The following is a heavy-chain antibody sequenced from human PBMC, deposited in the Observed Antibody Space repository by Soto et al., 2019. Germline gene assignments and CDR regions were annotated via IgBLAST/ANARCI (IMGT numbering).Heavy chain of an antibody. D-gene: IGHD3-9*01. CDR1: GFSLSTSGVG. Sequence: QITLKESGPTLVKPTQTLTLTCAFSGFSLSTSGVGVGWIRQPPGKALEWLALIYWDDDKRFSPSLNSRLTITKDTSNNQVVLTTTNMDPVDTATYYCAHMPIIRYTYYYGMDVWGQGTTVTVSS. J-gene: IGHJ6*02. CDR3: AHMPIIRYTYYYGMDV. V-gene: IGHV2-5*02. CDR2: IYWDDDK.